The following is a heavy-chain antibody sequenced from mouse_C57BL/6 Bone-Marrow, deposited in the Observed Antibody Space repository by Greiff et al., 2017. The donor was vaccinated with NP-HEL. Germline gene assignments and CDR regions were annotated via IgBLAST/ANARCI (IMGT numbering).Heavy chain of an antibody. CDR2: INSDGGST. Sequence: EVKLMESGGGLVQPGESLKLSCESNEYEFPSHDMSWVRKTPEKRLELVAAINSDGGSTYYPDTMERRFIISRDNTKKTLYLQMSSLRSEDTALYYCARHELITTVVAHYYAMDYWGQGTSVTVSS. D-gene: IGHD1-1*01. V-gene: IGHV5-2*01. CDR1: EYEFPSHD. J-gene: IGHJ4*01. CDR3: ARHELITTVVAHYYAMDY.